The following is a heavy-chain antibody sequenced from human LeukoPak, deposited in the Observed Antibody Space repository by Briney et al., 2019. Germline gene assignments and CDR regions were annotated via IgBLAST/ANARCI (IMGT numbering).Heavy chain of an antibody. CDR2: VKSDGSNP. CDR1: RFSFSNYW. Sequence: GGSLRFSCAASRFSFSNYWMHWVRQAPGKGLVWFSRVKSDGSNPSYADSVKGRFTISRDNAENMLYLQMNTLGAEDPAVYYCPRDIVSGSGSLDYWGQGTLVTVSS. J-gene: IGHJ4*02. CDR3: PRDIVSGSGSLDY. D-gene: IGHD3-10*01. V-gene: IGHV3-74*01.